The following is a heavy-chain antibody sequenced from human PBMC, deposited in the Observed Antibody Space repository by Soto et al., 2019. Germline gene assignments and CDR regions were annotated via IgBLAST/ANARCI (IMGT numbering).Heavy chain of an antibody. V-gene: IGHV5-51*01. CDR1: GYSFTNYW. Sequence: PGESLKISCKGSGYSFTNYWIGWVRQMPGKGLEWMGIIYPGDSDIRYSPSFQGQVTISADKSISTAYLQWSSLKASDTAIYYCARHTRDAILTQAFDIWGQGTMVTVSS. CDR2: IYPGDSDI. CDR3: ARHTRDAILTQAFDI. J-gene: IGHJ3*02. D-gene: IGHD7-27*01.